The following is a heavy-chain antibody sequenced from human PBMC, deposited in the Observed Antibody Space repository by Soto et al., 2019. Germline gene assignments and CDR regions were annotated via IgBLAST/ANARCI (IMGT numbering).Heavy chain of an antibody. Sequence: PGGSLRLSSAASGFTFSSYSMNWVRQAPGKGLEWVSSITSSISHRYYADSVKVRFTISRHNAKNSLYLQMNSLRAEDTAVYYCARGLGHYDSSGYYQFDYWGQGRLVTDSS. D-gene: IGHD3-22*01. J-gene: IGHJ4*02. CDR1: GFTFSSYS. V-gene: IGHV3-21*01. CDR2: ITSSISHR. CDR3: ARGLGHYDSSGYYQFDY.